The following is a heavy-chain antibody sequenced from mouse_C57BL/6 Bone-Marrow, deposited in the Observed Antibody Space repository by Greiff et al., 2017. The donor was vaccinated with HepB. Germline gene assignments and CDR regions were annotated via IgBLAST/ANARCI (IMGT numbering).Heavy chain of an antibody. J-gene: IGHJ3*01. CDR3: ASRDFAY. CDR1: GYTFTDYN. D-gene: IGHD3-3*01. V-gene: IGHV1-18*01. CDR2: INPNNGGT. Sequence: VQLKESGPELVKPGASVKIPCKASGYTFTDYNMDWVKQSHGKSLEWIGDINPNNGGTIYNQKFKGKATLTADKSSSTAYMQLSSLTSEDSAVYFCASRDFAYWGQGTLVTVSA.